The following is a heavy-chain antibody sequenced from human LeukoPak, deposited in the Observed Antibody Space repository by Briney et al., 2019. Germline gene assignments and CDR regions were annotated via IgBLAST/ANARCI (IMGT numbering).Heavy chain of an antibody. CDR3: ARLIKYSSSAESFDY. Sequence: SETLSLTCAVSGYSISRAYYWGWIRQPPGKGLEWIGSIYHNGYAYYNPSLKSRVTISVATSKNQFSLKLNSVTAADTAVYYCARLIKYSSSAESFDYWGQGTLVTVSS. CDR2: IYHNGYA. J-gene: IGHJ4*02. V-gene: IGHV4-38-2*01. CDR1: GYSISRAYY. D-gene: IGHD6-6*01.